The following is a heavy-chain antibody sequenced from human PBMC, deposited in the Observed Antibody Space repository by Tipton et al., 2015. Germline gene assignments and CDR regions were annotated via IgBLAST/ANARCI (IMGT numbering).Heavy chain of an antibody. V-gene: IGHV4-31*03. CDR2: INYRGTT. CDR3: ARHRNYALWSGDPYEIDV. J-gene: IGHJ6*02. Sequence: TLSLTCTVSGGSISSGGYYWSWIRQHPEKGLEWIGHINYRGTTHYNPSLQSRVTMSVDTSKNHFSLNLTSVTAADTAVYYCARHRNYALWSGDPYEIDVWGQGTTVAVSS. D-gene: IGHD3-3*01. CDR1: GGSISSGGYY.